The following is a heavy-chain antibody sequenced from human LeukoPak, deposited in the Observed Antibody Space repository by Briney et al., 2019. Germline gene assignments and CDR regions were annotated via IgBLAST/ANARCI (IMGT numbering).Heavy chain of an antibody. Sequence: GGSLRLSCAASGFTFSSYSMNWVRQAPGKGLEWVSSVSSSSSYIYYADSVKGRFTISRDNAKNSLYLQMNSLRAEDTAVYYCARHGSSGYLQFPNWGQGTLVTVSS. CDR3: ARHGSSGYLQFPN. J-gene: IGHJ4*02. D-gene: IGHD3-22*01. CDR2: VSSSSSYI. V-gene: IGHV3-21*01. CDR1: GFTFSSYS.